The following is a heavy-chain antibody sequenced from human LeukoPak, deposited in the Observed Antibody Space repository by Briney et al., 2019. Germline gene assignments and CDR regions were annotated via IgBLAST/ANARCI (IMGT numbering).Heavy chain of an antibody. Sequence: SETLSLTCTVSGGSISSYYWSWIRQPPGKGLEWIGYIYYSGSTYYNPSLKSRVTISVDTSKNQFSLKLSSVTAADTAVYYCARTRGARGEYYYYGMDVWGQGTTVTVSS. J-gene: IGHJ6*02. CDR1: GGSISSYY. V-gene: IGHV4-30-4*01. D-gene: IGHD3-10*01. CDR3: ARTRGARGEYYYYGMDV. CDR2: IYYSGST.